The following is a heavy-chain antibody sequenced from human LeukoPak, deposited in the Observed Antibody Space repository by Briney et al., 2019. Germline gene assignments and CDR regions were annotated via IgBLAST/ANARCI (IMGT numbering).Heavy chain of an antibody. V-gene: IGHV3-66*04. Sequence: GGSLRLSCAASGFTVSSNYMSWVRQAPGKGLEWVSVIYSGGSTYYADSVKGRFTISRDNSKNTLYLQMNSLRAEDTAVYYCARLFGSYYYFDYWGQGTLVTVSS. J-gene: IGHJ4*02. D-gene: IGHD1-26*01. CDR3: ARLFGSYYYFDY. CDR2: IYSGGST. CDR1: GFTVSSNY.